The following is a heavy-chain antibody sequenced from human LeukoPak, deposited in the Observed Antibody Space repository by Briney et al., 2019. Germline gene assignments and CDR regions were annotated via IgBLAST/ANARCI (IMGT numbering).Heavy chain of an antibody. CDR1: GYTFTSYY. CDR3: ARAGYSSSWSEYFQH. J-gene: IGHJ1*01. V-gene: IGHV1-2*02. D-gene: IGHD6-13*01. Sequence: ASVKVSCKTSGYTFTSYYMHWVRQAPGQGLEWMGWVNPTSGGTNYAQKFQGRVTMTRDTSISTAYMELSRLRSDDTAVYYCARAGYSSSWSEYFQHWGQGTLVTVSS. CDR2: VNPTSGGT.